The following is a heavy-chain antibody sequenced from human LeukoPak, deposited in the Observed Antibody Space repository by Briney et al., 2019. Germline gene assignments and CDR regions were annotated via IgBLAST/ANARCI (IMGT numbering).Heavy chain of an antibody. J-gene: IGHJ4*02. Sequence: GGSLRLSCAASGFTSINAWMNWVRQAPGKGLEWVGRIKSKTGGGTTDYAAPVKGRFTISRDDSKNTLYLQMNSLKSEDTAVYYCTTGGYYLNYWGQGTLVTVSS. D-gene: IGHD5-12*01. V-gene: IGHV3-15*01. CDR1: GFTSINAW. CDR2: IKSKTGGGTT. CDR3: TTGGYYLNY.